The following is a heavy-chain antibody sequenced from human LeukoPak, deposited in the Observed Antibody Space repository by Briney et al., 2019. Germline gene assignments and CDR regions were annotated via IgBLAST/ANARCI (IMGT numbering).Heavy chain of an antibody. CDR3: ARDLYRRDPDYYGSGSPYPYYYYMDV. CDR1: GGSFSGYY. CDR2: INHSGST. J-gene: IGHJ6*03. D-gene: IGHD3-10*01. Sequence: SETLSLTCAVYGGSFSGYYWSWIRQPPGKGLEWIGEINHSGSTNYNPSLKSRVTISVDTSKNQFSLKLSSVTAADTAVYYCARDLYRRDPDYYGSGSPYPYYYYMDVWGKGTTVTVSS. V-gene: IGHV4-34*01.